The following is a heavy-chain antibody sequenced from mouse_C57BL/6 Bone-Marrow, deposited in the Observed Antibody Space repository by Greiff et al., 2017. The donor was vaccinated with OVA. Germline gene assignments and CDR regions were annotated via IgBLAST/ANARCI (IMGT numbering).Heavy chain of an antibody. CDR3: ARGYVDV. V-gene: IGHV1-55*01. CDR2: IYPGSGST. CDR1: GYTFTSYW. J-gene: IGHJ1*03. Sequence: QVQLKQPGAELVKPWASVKMSCKASGYTFTSYWITWVKQRPGQGLEWIGDIYPGSGSTNYNEKFKSKATLTVDTSSSTAYMQLSSLTSQDSAVYYCARGYVDVWGRGTTVTVSS.